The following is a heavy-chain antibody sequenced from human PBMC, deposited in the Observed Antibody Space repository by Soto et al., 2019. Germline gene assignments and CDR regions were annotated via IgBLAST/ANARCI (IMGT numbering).Heavy chain of an antibody. D-gene: IGHD6-19*01. CDR3: ESLKVSSGWDF. CDR1: GFNFNNYR. Sequence: EVQLVESGGGLVQPGGSLRLSCAVSGFNFNNYRMSWVRQAPGTGLEWVATIKEDGSERYYVPSVRGRFTISRDNAKNSLSLQMNSLRADDTAVYYCESLKVSSGWDFWGQGTLVTVSS. J-gene: IGHJ4*02. V-gene: IGHV3-7*03. CDR2: IKEDGSER.